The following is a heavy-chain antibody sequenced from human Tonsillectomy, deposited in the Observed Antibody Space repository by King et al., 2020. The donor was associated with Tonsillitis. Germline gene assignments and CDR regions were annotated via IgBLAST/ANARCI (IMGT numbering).Heavy chain of an antibody. CDR2: INSDGSST. V-gene: IGHV3-74*01. Sequence: VQLVESGGGLVQPGGSLRLSCAASGFTFSTYWMHWVRQAPGKGLVWVSRINSDGSSTSYADSVKGRFTISRDNAKNTLYLQMNSLRAEDTAVYYCARAGLKHYYFWSGYYTDFDYWGQGTLVTVSS. CDR1: GFTFSTYW. D-gene: IGHD3-3*01. J-gene: IGHJ4*02. CDR3: ARAGLKHYYFWSGYYTDFDY.